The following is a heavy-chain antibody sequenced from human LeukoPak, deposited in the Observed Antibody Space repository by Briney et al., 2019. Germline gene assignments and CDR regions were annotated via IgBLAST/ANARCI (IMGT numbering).Heavy chain of an antibody. Sequence: SETLSLTCAVYGGSFSGYYWSWIRQPPGKGLEWIGEINHSGSTNYNPSLKSRVTISVDTSKNQFSLKLSSVTAADTAVYYCARAGGDYDNSGYCDYWGQGTLVTVSS. CDR1: GGSFSGYY. J-gene: IGHJ4*02. CDR2: INHSGST. CDR3: ARAGGDYDNSGYCDY. V-gene: IGHV4-34*01. D-gene: IGHD3-22*01.